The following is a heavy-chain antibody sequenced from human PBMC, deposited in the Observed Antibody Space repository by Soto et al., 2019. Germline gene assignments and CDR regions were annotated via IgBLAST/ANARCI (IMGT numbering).Heavy chain of an antibody. J-gene: IGHJ4*02. CDR3: ARVDTAMVFDY. D-gene: IGHD5-18*01. CDR2: ISGSGDST. V-gene: IGHV3-23*01. Sequence: EVQLLESGGGLVQPGGSLRLSCAASGFTFSSYAMSWVRQAPGKGLEWVSVISGSGDSTYYADSVKGRFTISRDNSKNTLYLQMNRLSAEDTAVYYCARVDTAMVFDYWGQGTLVTVSS. CDR1: GFTFSSYA.